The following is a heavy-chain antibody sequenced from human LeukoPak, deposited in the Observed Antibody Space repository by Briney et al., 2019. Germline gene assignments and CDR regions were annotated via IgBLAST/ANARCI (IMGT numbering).Heavy chain of an antibody. CDR3: AGDRLIPGYSSSWYSTQFDY. D-gene: IGHD6-13*01. CDR2: IYTSGST. Sequence: PSETLSLTCTVSGGSISSYYWSWIRQPAGKGLEWIGRIYTSGSTNYNPSLKSRVTISVDKSKNQFSLKLSSVTAADTAVYYCAGDRLIPGYSSSWYSTQFDYWGQGTLVTVSS. V-gene: IGHV4-4*07. CDR1: GGSISSYY. J-gene: IGHJ4*02.